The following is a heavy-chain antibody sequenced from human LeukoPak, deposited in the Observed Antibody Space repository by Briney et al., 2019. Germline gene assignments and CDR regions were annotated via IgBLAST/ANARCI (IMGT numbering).Heavy chain of an antibody. CDR2: INHSGST. CDR1: GGSFSGYY. Sequence: PSETLSLTCAVYGGSFSGYYWSWIRQPPGKGLEWIGEINHSGSTNYNPSLKSRVTISVDTSKNQFSLKLSSVTAADTAVYYCARRTYYYDSSGYYCSPNPSPFDYWGQGTLVTVSS. D-gene: IGHD3-22*01. CDR3: ARRTYYYDSSGYYCSPNPSPFDY. J-gene: IGHJ4*02. V-gene: IGHV4-34*01.